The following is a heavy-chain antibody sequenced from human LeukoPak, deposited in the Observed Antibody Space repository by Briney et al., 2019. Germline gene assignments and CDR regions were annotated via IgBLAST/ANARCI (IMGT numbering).Heavy chain of an antibody. V-gene: IGHV4-39*07. J-gene: IGHJ2*01. Sequence: PSETLSLTCTVSGGSISSSSSYWNWIRQPPGKGLEWIGGIYYSGSTNYNPSLKSRVTISVDTSKNQFSLKLNSVTAADTAVYYCARDSRAALHWYFDLWGRGTLVTVSS. CDR2: IYYSGST. CDR3: ARDSRAALHWYFDL. D-gene: IGHD6-13*01. CDR1: GGSISSSSSY.